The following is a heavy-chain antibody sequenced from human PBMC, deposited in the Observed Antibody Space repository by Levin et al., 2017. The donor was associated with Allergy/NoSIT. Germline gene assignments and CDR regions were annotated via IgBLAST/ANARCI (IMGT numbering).Heavy chain of an antibody. V-gene: IGHV3-23*01. Sequence: GGSLRLSCAVSGFSISEYAKAWVRQAPGKGLEWVSEITGGGFNTYYGDSVKGRFTVSKDDSKDMLYLDLSSLRVEDTAVYYCAKKQGGTSGFSFDVWGQGTMVTVSS. CDR3: AKKQGGTSGFSFDV. CDR2: ITGGGFNT. CDR1: GFSISEYA. D-gene: IGHD1/OR15-1a*01. J-gene: IGHJ3*01.